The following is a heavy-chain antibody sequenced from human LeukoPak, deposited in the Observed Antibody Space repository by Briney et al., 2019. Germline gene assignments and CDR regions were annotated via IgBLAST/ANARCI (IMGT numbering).Heavy chain of an antibody. CDR1: RYTFTSYF. CDR2: IYPIGGGTTINPSGGTK. V-gene: IGHV1-46*01. J-gene: IGHJ4*02. CDR3: ARARDSSGYYSYFDF. D-gene: IGHD3-22*01. Sequence: ASVKVSCKTSRYTFTSYFMHWVRPAPGQGLEWMGIIYPIGGGTTINPSGGTKSYAQKFRGRVTMTRDTSTNAVYMELSRLTSEDTAVYYCARARDSSGYYSYFDFWGQGTLVTVST.